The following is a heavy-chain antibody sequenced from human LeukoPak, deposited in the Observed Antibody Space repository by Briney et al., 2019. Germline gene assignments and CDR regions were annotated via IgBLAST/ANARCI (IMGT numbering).Heavy chain of an antibody. CDR1: GFTFSSYA. V-gene: IGHV3-23*01. CDR2: ISGSGGST. Sequence: AGSLRLSCAASGFTFSSYAMSWVRQAPGKGLEWVSAISGSGGSTYYADSVKGRFTISRDNSKNTLYLQMNSLRAEDTAVYYCARYSNYPPWSGYYIPLGYWGQGTLVTVSS. J-gene: IGHJ4*02. CDR3: ARYSNYPPWSGYYIPLGY. D-gene: IGHD3-3*01.